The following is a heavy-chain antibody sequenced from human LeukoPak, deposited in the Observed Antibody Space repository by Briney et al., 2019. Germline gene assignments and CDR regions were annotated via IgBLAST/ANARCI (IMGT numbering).Heavy chain of an antibody. Sequence: GSLRLSCAASGFTFSSYSMNWVRQPPGKGLEWIGEINHSGSTNYNPSLKSRVTISVDTSKNQFSLKLSSVTAADTAVYYCARLRVDTAMGFDYWGQGTLVTVSS. CDR1: GFTFSSYS. V-gene: IGHV4-34*01. CDR2: INHSGST. J-gene: IGHJ4*02. D-gene: IGHD5-18*01. CDR3: ARLRVDTAMGFDY.